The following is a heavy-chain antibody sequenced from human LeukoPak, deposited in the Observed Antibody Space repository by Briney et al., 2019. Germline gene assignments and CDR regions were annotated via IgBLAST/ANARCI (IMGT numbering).Heavy chain of an antibody. V-gene: IGHV4-39*07. D-gene: IGHD4-17*01. J-gene: IGHJ6*03. CDR2: IYYSGNT. Sequence: SETLSLTCTVSGVSISSSNSYWGWIRQPPGKGLEWIGSIYYSGNTYYNASLKSQVSISIDTSKNQFSLRLTSVTAADTAVYYCARGVLLGDYSLELDYYYMDVWGKGTTVTISS. CDR1: GVSISSSNSY. CDR3: ARGVLLGDYSLELDYYYMDV.